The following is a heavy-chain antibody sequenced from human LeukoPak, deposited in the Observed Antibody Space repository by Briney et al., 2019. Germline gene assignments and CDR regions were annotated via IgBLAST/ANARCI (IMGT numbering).Heavy chain of an antibody. Sequence: QPGRSLRLSCAASGFTFSYYGLHWVRQGPGKGLEWVAVISYDGSNKYYADSVKGRFTISRDNSKNTLYLQMNSLRAEDTAVYYCAKQCGGSDWFDAFGIWGQGTMVTVSS. V-gene: IGHV3-30*18. D-gene: IGHD6-19*01. CDR2: ISYDGSNK. CDR1: GFTFSYYG. CDR3: AKQCGGSDWFDAFGI. J-gene: IGHJ3*02.